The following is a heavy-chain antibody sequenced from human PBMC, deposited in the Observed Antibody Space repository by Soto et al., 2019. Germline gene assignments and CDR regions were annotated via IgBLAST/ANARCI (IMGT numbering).Heavy chain of an antibody. CDR3: ARGSGHISGYFDY. CDR1: GFTFSSYG. CDR2: IWYDGSNK. V-gene: IGHV3-33*08. D-gene: IGHD5-18*01. J-gene: IGHJ4*02. Sequence: GGSLRLSCAASGFTFSSYGMHWVRQAPGKGLEWVAVIWYDGSNKFYVDSVKGRFTISRDNSENTLYLQMNSLRVEDTALYYCARGSGHISGYFDYWGQGTPVTAPQ.